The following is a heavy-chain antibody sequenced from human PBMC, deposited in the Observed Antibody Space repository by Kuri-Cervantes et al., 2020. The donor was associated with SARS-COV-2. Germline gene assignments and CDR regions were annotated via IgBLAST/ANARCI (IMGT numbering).Heavy chain of an antibody. CDR3: ARDYRTTGTTDGWTEYYGMDV. CDR2: ISAYNGNT. CDR1: GGTFSSYA. J-gene: IGHJ6*02. D-gene: IGHD1-1*01. V-gene: IGHV1-18*01. Sequence: ASVKVSCKASGGTFSSYAISWVRQAPGQGLEWMGWISAYNGNTNYAQKLQGRVTMTTDTSTSTAYMELRSLRSDDTAVYYCARDYRTTGTTDGWTEYYGMDVWGQGTMVPVSS.